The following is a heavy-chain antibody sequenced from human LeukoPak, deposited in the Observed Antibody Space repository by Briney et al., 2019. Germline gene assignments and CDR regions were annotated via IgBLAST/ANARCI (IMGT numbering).Heavy chain of an antibody. CDR1: GFTFSSYG. J-gene: IGHJ3*02. V-gene: IGHV3-30*02. Sequence: GGSLRLSCAASGFTFSSYGMHWVRQAPGKGLEWVAFIRYDGSNKYYADSVKGRFTISRDNSKNTLYLQMNSLRAEDTAVYYCAKGPDIVVVPAALNAFDIWGQGTMVIVSS. D-gene: IGHD2-2*01. CDR3: AKGPDIVVVPAALNAFDI. CDR2: IRYDGSNK.